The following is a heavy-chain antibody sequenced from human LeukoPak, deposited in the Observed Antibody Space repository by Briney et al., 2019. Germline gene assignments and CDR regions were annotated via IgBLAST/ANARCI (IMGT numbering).Heavy chain of an antibody. J-gene: IGHJ5*02. Sequence: SVKVSCKASGGTFSSYTISWVRQAPGQGLVWMGRIIPILGIANYAQKFQGRVTITADKSTSTAYMELSSLRSEDTAVYYCARDRRSTTYNWFDPWGQGTLVTVSS. CDR2: IIPILGIA. V-gene: IGHV1-69*04. CDR1: GGTFSSYT. CDR3: ARDRRSTTYNWFDP. D-gene: IGHD1-1*01.